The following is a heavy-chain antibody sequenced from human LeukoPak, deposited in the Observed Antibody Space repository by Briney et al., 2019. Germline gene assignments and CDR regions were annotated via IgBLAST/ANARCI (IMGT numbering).Heavy chain of an antibody. CDR1: GFTFSSYA. V-gene: IGHV3-64*01. CDR3: ARENRGPLRGAFDI. Sequence: GGSLRLSCAASGFTFSSYAMHWVRQAPGKGLEYVSAISSKGGSTYYANSVKGRFTISRDNSKNTLYLQMGSLRAEDMAVYYCARENRGPLRGAFDIWGQGTMVTVSS. CDR2: ISSKGGST. D-gene: IGHD1-14*01. J-gene: IGHJ3*02.